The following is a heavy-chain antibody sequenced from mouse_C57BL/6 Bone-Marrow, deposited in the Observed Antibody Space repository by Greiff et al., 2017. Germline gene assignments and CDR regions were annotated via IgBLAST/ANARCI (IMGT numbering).Heavy chain of an antibody. CDR3: TLSTTVVATLSYWYFDV. CDR2: IDPENGDT. CDR1: GFNIKDDY. D-gene: IGHD1-1*01. J-gene: IGHJ1*03. V-gene: IGHV14-4*01. Sequence: EVQLQESGAELVRPGASVKLSCTASGFNIKDDYMHWVKQRPEQGLEWIGWIDPENGDTEYASKFQGKATITADTSSNTAYLQLSSLTSEDTAVYYCTLSTTVVATLSYWYFDVWGTGTTVTVSS.